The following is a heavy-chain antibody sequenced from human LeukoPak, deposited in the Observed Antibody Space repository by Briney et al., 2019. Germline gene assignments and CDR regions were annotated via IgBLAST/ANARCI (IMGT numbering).Heavy chain of an antibody. V-gene: IGHV4-4*07. CDR2: IYTSGST. Sequence: SSETLSLTCTVSGGSISSYYWSWIRQPAGKGLEWIGRIYTSGSTNYNPSLKSRVTMSVDTSKNQFSLKLSSVTAADTAVYYCARDRSSSSIGYYYYMDVWGEGTTVTVSS. CDR3: ARDRSSSSIGYYYYMDV. J-gene: IGHJ6*03. D-gene: IGHD6-6*01. CDR1: GGSISSYY.